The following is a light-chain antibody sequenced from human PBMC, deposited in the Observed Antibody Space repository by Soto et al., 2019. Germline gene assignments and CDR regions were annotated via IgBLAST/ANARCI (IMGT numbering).Light chain of an antibody. CDR1: SSDVGGYNY. V-gene: IGLV2-11*01. CDR3: CSYVGRNTYV. J-gene: IGLJ1*01. Sequence: QSALTQPRSASGSPGQSITISCTGTSSDVGGYNYVSWYQQHPAKAPKLIIFDVSKRPSGVPNLFSGSKSGNTASLTISGLRAEEEADYYCCSYVGRNTYVFGTGTKVTVL. CDR2: DVS.